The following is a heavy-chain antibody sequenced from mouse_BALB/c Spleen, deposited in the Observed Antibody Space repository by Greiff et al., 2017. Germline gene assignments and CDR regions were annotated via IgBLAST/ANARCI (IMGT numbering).Heavy chain of an antibody. V-gene: IGHV7-3*02. CDR1: GFTFTDYY. D-gene: IGHD3-2*02. CDR2: IRNKANGYTT. Sequence: EVHLVESGGGLVQPGGSLRLSCATSGFTFTDYYMSWVRQPPGKALEWLGFIRNKANGYTTEYSASVKGRFTISRDNSQSILYLQMNTLRAEDSATYYCARDIGYGSAMDYWGQGTSVTVSS. J-gene: IGHJ4*01. CDR3: ARDIGYGSAMDY.